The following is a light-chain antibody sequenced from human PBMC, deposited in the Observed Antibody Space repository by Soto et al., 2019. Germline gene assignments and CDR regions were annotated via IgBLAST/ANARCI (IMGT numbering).Light chain of an antibody. J-gene: IGLJ2*01. CDR2: SNN. V-gene: IGLV1-44*01. CDR3: AAWDDSLNGLVV. Sequence: QSVLTQPPSASGTPGQRVTISCSGSSSNIGSNTVNWYQQLPGTAPKLLTYSNNQRPSGVPDRFFGSKSGSSAYLAISGLQSEDEDDYSCAAWDDSLNGLVVFGGGTKVTVL. CDR1: SSNIGSNT.